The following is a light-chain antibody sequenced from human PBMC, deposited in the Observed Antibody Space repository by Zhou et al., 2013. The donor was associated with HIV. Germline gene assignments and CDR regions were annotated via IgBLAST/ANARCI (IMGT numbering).Light chain of an antibody. CDR1: QSVSSY. Sequence: EIVLTQSPATLSLSPGERATLSCRASQSVSSYLAWYQQKPGQAPRLLIYGASSRVTGIPDRFSGSGSGTDFTLTITRLEPEDFALYYCQQYGGAFTFGGGTKVEIK. CDR2: GAS. J-gene: IGKJ4*01. V-gene: IGKV3-20*01. CDR3: QQYGGAFT.